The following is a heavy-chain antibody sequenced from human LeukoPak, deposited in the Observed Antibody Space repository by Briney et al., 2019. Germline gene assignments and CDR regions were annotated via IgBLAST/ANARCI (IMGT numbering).Heavy chain of an antibody. CDR3: AKGLLSNSQRGYFDC. J-gene: IGHJ4*02. D-gene: IGHD1-26*01. CDR1: GFTFSNAW. CDR2: IKSKTDGGTT. Sequence: PGGSLRLSCAASGFTFSNAWMSWVRQAPGKGLEWVGRIKSKTDGGTTDYAAPVKGRFTISRDDSKNTLYLQMNSLRIEDTAVYYCAKGLLSNSQRGYFDCWGQGALVSVSS. V-gene: IGHV3-15*01.